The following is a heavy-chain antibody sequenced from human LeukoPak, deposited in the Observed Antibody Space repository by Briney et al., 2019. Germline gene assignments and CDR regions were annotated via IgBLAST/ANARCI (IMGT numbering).Heavy chain of an antibody. D-gene: IGHD2-15*01. J-gene: IGHJ6*02. CDR3: AKDLKPSLLPGYYYYGMDV. V-gene: IGHV3-23*01. Sequence: PGGSLRLSCAASGFTFSSYAMSWVRQAPGKGLEWVSAISGSGGSTYYADSVKGRFTISRDNSKNTLYLQMNSLRAEDTAVYYCAKDLKPSLLPGYYYYGMDVWGQGTTVTDSS. CDR2: ISGSGGST. CDR1: GFTFSSYA.